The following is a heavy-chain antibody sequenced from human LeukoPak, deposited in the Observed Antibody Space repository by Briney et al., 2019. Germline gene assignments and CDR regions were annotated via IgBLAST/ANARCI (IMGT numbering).Heavy chain of an antibody. V-gene: IGHV3-7*03. J-gene: IGHJ6*02. CDR2: INRDGSER. Sequence: PGGSLRLSCAASGFTFSGYPIHWVRQAPGKGLEWVANINRDGSERYYVDSVKGRFTISRDDAKSSLYLQMNSLRAEDTAVYYCARRNAMDVWGQGTTV. CDR1: GFTFSGYP. CDR3: ARRNAMDV.